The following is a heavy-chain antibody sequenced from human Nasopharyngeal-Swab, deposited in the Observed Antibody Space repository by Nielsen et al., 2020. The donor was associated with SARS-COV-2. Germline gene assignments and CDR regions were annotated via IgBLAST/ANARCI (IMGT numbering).Heavy chain of an antibody. CDR2: ISGSGGST. V-gene: IGHV3-23*01. CDR3: AKDPFTMIVGGDY. D-gene: IGHD3-22*01. J-gene: IGHJ4*02. Sequence: GESLKISCAASGFTFSSYAMSWVHQAPGKGLEWVSAISGSGGSTYYADSVKGRFTISRDNSKNTLYLQMNSLRAEDTAVYYCAKDPFTMIVGGDYWGQGTLVTVSS. CDR1: GFTFSSYA.